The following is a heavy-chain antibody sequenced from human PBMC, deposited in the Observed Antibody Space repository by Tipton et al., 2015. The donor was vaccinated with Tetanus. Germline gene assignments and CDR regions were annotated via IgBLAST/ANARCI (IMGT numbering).Heavy chain of an antibody. D-gene: IGHD3-10*01. J-gene: IGHJ4*02. CDR2: ISYSGST. V-gene: IGHV4-59*08. Sequence: TLSLTCTVSGGSINNYYWSWIRQPPGKGLEWIGYISYSGSTNSNPSLKSRVTISVDASKNQFSLELTSVTAADTAVYYCARGTMVRGVIFLDYWGQGTLVTVSS. CDR1: GGSINNYY. CDR3: ARGTMVRGVIFLDY.